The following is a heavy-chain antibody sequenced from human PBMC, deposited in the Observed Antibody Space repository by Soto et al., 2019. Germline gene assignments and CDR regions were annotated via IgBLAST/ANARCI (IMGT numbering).Heavy chain of an antibody. D-gene: IGHD3-16*01. J-gene: IGHJ3*02. CDR1: EYTFTGYY. Sequence: ASVKVSCKASEYTFTGYYMHWVRQAPGQGLEWMGWINPNSGGTNYAQKFQGRVTMTRDTSISTAYMELSRLRSDDTAVYYCAREGEMATTLDAFDIWGQGTMVTV. V-gene: IGHV1-2*02. CDR3: AREGEMATTLDAFDI. CDR2: INPNSGGT.